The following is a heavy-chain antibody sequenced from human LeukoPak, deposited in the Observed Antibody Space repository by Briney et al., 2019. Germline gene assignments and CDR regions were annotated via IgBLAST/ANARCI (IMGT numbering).Heavy chain of an antibody. CDR1: GFTFSSYA. Sequence: PGGSLRLSCAASGFTFSSYAMSWVRQAPGKGLEWVSAISGSGGSTYYADSVKGRFTISRDNSKNTLYLQMNSLRAEDTAVYYCAKDPTSYSSSSDSGPCGQGTLVTVSS. CDR2: ISGSGGST. V-gene: IGHV3-23*01. J-gene: IGHJ5*02. D-gene: IGHD6-6*01. CDR3: AKDPTSYSSSSDSGP.